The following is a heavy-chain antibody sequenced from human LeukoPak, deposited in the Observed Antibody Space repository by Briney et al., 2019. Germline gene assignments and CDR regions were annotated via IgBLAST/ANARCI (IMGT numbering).Heavy chain of an antibody. D-gene: IGHD5-12*01. V-gene: IGHV3-74*01. CDR2: INYDGSRT. CDR1: GFTFSSYW. Sequence: GGSLRLSCEVSGFTFSSYWIHWVRQAPGKGLVLVSRINYDGSRTTYADSVQGLFTISRDNAKNALYLQMNSLRAEDTAVYYCARDYDGYFDYWGQGTLVTVSA. J-gene: IGHJ4*02. CDR3: ARDYDGYFDY.